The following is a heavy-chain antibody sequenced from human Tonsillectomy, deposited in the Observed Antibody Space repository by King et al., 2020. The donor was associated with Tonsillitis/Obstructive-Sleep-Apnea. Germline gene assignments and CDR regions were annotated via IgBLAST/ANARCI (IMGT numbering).Heavy chain of an antibody. Sequence: VQLVESGGGLVQPGGSLRLSCAASGFTFSSYEMNWVRQARGEGLEWVSYISSSGSTIYYADSVKGRFTISRDNAKNSLYLQMNSLRAEATAVYYCARVYGGVVVPAAILLYWGQGTLVTVSS. CDR2: ISSSGSTI. V-gene: IGHV3-48*03. J-gene: IGHJ4*02. CDR1: GFTFSSYE. D-gene: IGHD2-2*01. CDR3: ARVYGGVVVPAAILLY.